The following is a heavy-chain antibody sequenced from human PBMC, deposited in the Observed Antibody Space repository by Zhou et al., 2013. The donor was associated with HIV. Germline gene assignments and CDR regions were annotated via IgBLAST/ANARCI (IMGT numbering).Heavy chain of an antibody. CDR1: GGAFSRFT. CDR2: IIPLSGTI. J-gene: IGHJ4*02. Sequence: QVHLVQSGPEMRRSGSSVKVSCKTLGGAFSRFTLNWVRQAPGQGLEWVGGIIPLSGTINYAQKFKTRVTITADESTSTAYMELSSLRSEDTAVYYCAINYYDSSGYYSFDYWGQGTLVTVSS. V-gene: IGHV1-69*12. D-gene: IGHD3-22*01. CDR3: AINYYDSSGYYSFDY.